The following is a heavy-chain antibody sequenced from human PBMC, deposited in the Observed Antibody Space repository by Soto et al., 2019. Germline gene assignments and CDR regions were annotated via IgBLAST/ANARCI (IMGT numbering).Heavy chain of an antibody. J-gene: IGHJ5*02. Sequence: EVQVVESGGGLVKPGGSLTLSCNFTFSMYSMNWVRQAPGKGLEWVASISSGAAYIKYAGSVQGRFTISRDNAMNTVSLQMSSLRVEDTAVYFCTRDEGGSYDSWFHPWGQGTQVTVSA. CDR2: ISSGAAYI. CDR3: TRDEGGSYDSWFHP. D-gene: IGHD1-26*01. CDR1: TFSMYS. V-gene: IGHV3-21*06.